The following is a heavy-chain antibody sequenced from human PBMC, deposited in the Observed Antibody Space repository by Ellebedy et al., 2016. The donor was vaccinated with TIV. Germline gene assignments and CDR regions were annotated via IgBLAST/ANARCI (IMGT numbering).Heavy chain of an antibody. CDR2: IGTAGDT. J-gene: IGHJ4*03. CDR1: GFTFSSYD. Sequence: GGSLRLSCAASGFTFSSYDMHWVRQGTGKSLEWVSAIGTAGDTYYPGSVKGRFTISRENAKNSLYLQIPSLRAEDTAVYYCARVRFGDTAVDYWGQGTLVTVSS. V-gene: IGHV3-13*01. D-gene: IGHD2-21*01. CDR3: ARVRFGDTAVDY.